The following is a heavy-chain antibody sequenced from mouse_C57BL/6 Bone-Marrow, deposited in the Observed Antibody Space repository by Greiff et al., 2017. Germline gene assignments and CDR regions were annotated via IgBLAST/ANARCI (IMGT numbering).Heavy chain of an antibody. J-gene: IGHJ3*01. CDR2: IDPENGDT. CDR1: GFNIKDYY. D-gene: IGHD1-1*01. V-gene: IGHV14-1*01. CDR3: TTIQYYGSSYTWFAY. Sequence: VQLKQSGAELVRPGASVKLSCTASGFNIKDYYMHWVKQRPEQGLEWIGRIDPENGDTEYAPKFQGKATITADTSSNTAYLQLSSLTSADTAVYYCTTIQYYGSSYTWFAYGGQGTLVTVSA.